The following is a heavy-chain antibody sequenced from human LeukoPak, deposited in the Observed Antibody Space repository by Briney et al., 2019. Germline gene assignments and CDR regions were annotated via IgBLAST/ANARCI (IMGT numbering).Heavy chain of an antibody. Sequence: GGSLRLSCAPSGFTINLYAMTWVRQAPGKGLEWVSSITVNGGGISYADSVKGRFTISRDNSKNTLYLQMNSLRAEDTAVYYCAKDPNADYVGAFDSWDQGTRVTVSS. V-gene: IGHV3-23*01. D-gene: IGHD4-17*01. CDR3: AKDPNADYVGAFDS. CDR2: ITVNGGGI. CDR1: GFTINLYA. J-gene: IGHJ3*02.